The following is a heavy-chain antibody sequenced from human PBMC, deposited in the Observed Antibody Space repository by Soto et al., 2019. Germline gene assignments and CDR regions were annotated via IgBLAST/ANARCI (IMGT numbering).Heavy chain of an antibody. D-gene: IGHD3-9*01. CDR2: INSDGSST. CDR1: GFTFSSYW. Sequence: GGSLRLSCAASGFTFSSYWMHWVRQAPGKGLVWVSRINSDGSSTSYADSVKGRFTISRDNAKNTLYLQMNSMRAEDTEMYCCTREHRAALRCVDWLSAANAFDIWGQGTMVTVSS. V-gene: IGHV3-74*01. J-gene: IGHJ3*02. CDR3: TREHRAALRCVDWLSAANAFDI.